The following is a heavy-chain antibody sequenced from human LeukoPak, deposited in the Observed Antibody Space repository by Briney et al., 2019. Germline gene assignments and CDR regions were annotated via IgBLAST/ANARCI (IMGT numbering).Heavy chain of an antibody. D-gene: IGHD3-9*01. Sequence: ASVKVSCKVFGYTFNSYGISWVRQAPGQGLEWMGWISAYNGNTNYAQKLQGRVTVTTDTSTSTAYMELRSLGSDDTAVYYCARMERYYDILTGAMDVWGRGTTVTVSS. J-gene: IGHJ6*04. CDR2: ISAYNGNT. CDR3: ARMERYYDILTGAMDV. V-gene: IGHV1-18*04. CDR1: GYTFNSYG.